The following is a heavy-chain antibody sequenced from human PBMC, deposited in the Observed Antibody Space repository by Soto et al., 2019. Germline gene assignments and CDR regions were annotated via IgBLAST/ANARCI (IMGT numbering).Heavy chain of an antibody. CDR1: GDSVSSNSAA. Sequence: PSQTLSLTCDISGDSVSSNSAAWNWIRQTPSRGLEWLGRTYYRSKWYSNYAISVKSRVTVNPDTFKNQFSLQLNSVTPEDTAVYYCARGSWDDVSGHYSMDVWGKWTTVTVSS. CDR3: ARGSWDDVSGHYSMDV. CDR2: TYYRSKWYS. J-gene: IGHJ6*03. V-gene: IGHV6-1*01. D-gene: IGHD1-1*01.